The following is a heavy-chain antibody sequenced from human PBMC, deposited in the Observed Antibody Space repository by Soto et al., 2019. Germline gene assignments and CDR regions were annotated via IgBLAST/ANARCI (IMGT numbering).Heavy chain of an antibody. CDR3: ARGPYCSGGSCLNWFDP. CDR1: GGSFSGYF. CDR2: INHSVTT. D-gene: IGHD2-15*01. J-gene: IGHJ5*02. Sequence: SETLSLTCRVHGGSFSGYFWTCIRQPPWKGLAWIGEINHSVTTNYNPSLKSRVSISVDTSKNQFSLKLRSVTAADTAVYYCARGPYCSGGSCLNWFDPWGPGTLVTVSS. V-gene: IGHV4-34*01.